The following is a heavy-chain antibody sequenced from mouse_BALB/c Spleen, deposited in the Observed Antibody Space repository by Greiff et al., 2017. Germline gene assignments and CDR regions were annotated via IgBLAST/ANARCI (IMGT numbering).Heavy chain of an antibody. D-gene: IGHD1-1*01. V-gene: IGHV1-55*01. CDR1: GYNFTSYW. CDR2: IYPGSGST. Sequence: QVQLQQSGAELVKPGTSVKLSCKASGYNFTSYWINWVKLRPGQGLEWIGDIYPGSGSTNYNEKFKSKATLTVDTSSSTAYMQLSSLASEDSALYYCARRGITTAPWFAYWGQGTLVTVSA. J-gene: IGHJ3*01. CDR3: ARRGITTAPWFAY.